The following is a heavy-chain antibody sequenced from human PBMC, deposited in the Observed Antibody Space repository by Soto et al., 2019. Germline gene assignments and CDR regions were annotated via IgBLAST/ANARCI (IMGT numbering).Heavy chain of an antibody. CDR2: MNPNSGNT. J-gene: IGHJ3*02. V-gene: IGHV1-8*01. D-gene: IGHD2-15*01. CDR3: ARGFGPDIGYCSGGSCPGYAFDI. CDR1: GYTFTRYD. Sequence: ASVKVSCKASGYTFTRYDINWVRQATGQGLEWMGWMNPNSGNTGYAQKFQGRVTMTRNTSISTAYMELSSLRSEDTAVYYCARGFGPDIGYCSGGSCPGYAFDIWGQGTMVTVSS.